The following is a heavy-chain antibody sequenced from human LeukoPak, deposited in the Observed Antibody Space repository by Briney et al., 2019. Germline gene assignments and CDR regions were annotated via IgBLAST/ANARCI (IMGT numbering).Heavy chain of an antibody. Sequence: ASVKVSCKASGYTFTGYYMHWVRQAPGQGLEWMGWINPSSGGTNYAQKFQGRVTMTRDTSISTAYMELSRLRSDDTAVYYCARTYDYGDYNDYWGQGTLVTVSS. CDR1: GYTFTGYY. D-gene: IGHD4-17*01. CDR2: INPSSGGT. J-gene: IGHJ4*02. CDR3: ARTYDYGDYNDY. V-gene: IGHV1-2*02.